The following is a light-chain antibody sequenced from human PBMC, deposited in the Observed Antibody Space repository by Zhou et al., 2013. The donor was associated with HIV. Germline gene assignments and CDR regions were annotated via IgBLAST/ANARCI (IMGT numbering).Light chain of an antibody. V-gene: IGKV1-27*01. CDR2: GAS. J-gene: IGKJ1*01. Sequence: DIQMTQSPSSLSASVGDRVTIACRASQDVSDFLAWYQQKPGNVPNVLIYGASTLQSGVSSRFSGSGSGTDFTLTISDLQPEDVGTFYCQNYRPGSRTFGPGTKVEIK. CDR1: QDVSDF. CDR3: QNYRPGSRT.